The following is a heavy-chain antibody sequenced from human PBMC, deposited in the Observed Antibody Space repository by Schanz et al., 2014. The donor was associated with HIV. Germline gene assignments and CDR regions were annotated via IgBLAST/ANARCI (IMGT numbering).Heavy chain of an antibody. J-gene: IGHJ3*02. V-gene: IGHV1-69*01. CDR3: ARDLVDSSTWYDAFDI. Sequence: QVPLVQSGAEVKKPGSSVKVSCKASGGTFSSYAISWVRQAPGQGLEWMGGMIPSFRLRTYAQKFQGRVPIAADESASTAYMELNSLRSDDTALYFCARDLVDSSTWYDAFDIWGQGTKVTVSS. CDR1: GGTFSSYA. D-gene: IGHD6-13*01. CDR2: MIPSFRLR.